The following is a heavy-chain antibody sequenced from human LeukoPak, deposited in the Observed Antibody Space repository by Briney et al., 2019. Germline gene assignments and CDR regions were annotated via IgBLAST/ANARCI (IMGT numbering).Heavy chain of an antibody. V-gene: IGHV4-59*08. CDR1: EDSIRFHY. CDR3: ASYDFWSGYLGP. CDR2: IYYSGST. D-gene: IGHD3-3*01. Sequence: SETLSLTCTVPEDSIRFHYWSWIRQPPGKGLEWIGYIYYSGSTNYNPSLKSRVTISVDTSKNQFSLKLSSVTAADTAVYYCASYDFWSGYLGPWGQGTLVTVSS. J-gene: IGHJ5*02.